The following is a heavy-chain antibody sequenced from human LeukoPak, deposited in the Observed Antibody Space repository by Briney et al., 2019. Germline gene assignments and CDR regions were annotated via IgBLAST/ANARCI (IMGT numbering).Heavy chain of an antibody. V-gene: IGHV3-74*01. CDR1: GFSFSTYW. D-gene: IGHD2-15*01. CDR2: ISSDGSST. CDR3: AGVGLHCSGGSCYDY. Sequence: GGSLRLSCAASGFSFSTYWMHWVRQAPGKGLVWVSRISSDGSSTTYADSVQGRFTISRDNAKNTLYLQMNSLRAEDTAVYYCAGVGLHCSGGSCYDYWGQGTLVTVSS. J-gene: IGHJ4*02.